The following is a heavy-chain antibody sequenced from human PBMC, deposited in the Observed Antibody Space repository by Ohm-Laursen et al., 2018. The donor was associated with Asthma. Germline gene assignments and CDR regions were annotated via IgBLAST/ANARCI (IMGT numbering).Heavy chain of an antibody. J-gene: IGHJ1*01. CDR1: GYTFSRYS. V-gene: IGHV3-21*01. Sequence: GSLRLSCAASGYTFSRYSIHWVRQVPGKGLEWVASISTASTFIYYADSVRGRFTTSRDNAKNLMYLQMDGLRVDDTALYYCARIGPEWELPGREYSLHHWGEGTLVTVSS. CDR2: ISTASTFI. D-gene: IGHD1-26*01. CDR3: ARIGPEWELPGREYSLHH.